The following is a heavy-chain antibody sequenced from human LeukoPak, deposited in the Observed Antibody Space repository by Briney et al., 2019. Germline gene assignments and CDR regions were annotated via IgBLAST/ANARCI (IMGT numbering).Heavy chain of an antibody. CDR1: GXTFSSYW. CDR3: ASGPDIVVVPAGPDLGY. D-gene: IGHD2-2*01. J-gene: IGHJ4*02. V-gene: IGHV3-74*01. CDR2: INSDGSST. Sequence: GGPLRLSCAASGXTFSSYWVHWVRQAPGKGLVWVSRINSDGSSTSYADSVKGRFTISRDNAKNTLYLQMNSLRAEDTAVYYCASGPDIVVVPAGPDLGYWGQGTLVTVSS.